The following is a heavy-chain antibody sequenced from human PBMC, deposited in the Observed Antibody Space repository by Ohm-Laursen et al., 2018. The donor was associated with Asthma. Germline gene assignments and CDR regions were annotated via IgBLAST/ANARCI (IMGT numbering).Heavy chain of an antibody. D-gene: IGHD3-3*01. V-gene: IGHV3-30-3*01. CDR1: GFTFRSYA. CDR3: ARDVMEWYLPAFDF. J-gene: IGHJ4*02. Sequence: SLRLSCSASGFTFRSYAMHWVRQAPGKGLEWVAMGGSYYDRGLKYYADSVNGRFTVSRDDSKNTLYLQMNSLRPDDTAVYYCARDVMEWYLPAFDFWGQGTLVTVSS. CDR2: GGSYYDRGLK.